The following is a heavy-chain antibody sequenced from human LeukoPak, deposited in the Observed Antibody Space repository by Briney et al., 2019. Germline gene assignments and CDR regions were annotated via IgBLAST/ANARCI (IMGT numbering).Heavy chain of an antibody. Sequence: SETLSLTCTVSGYSISSGYYWGWIRQPPGKGLEWIGYIYYSGSTNYNPSLKSRVTISVDTSKNQFSLKLSSVTAADTDVYFCARARNYYDSSDYYEGDAFDIWGQGTMVTVSS. CDR2: IYYSGST. CDR3: ARARNYYDSSDYYEGDAFDI. J-gene: IGHJ3*02. D-gene: IGHD3-22*01. CDR1: GYSISSGYY. V-gene: IGHV4-61*01.